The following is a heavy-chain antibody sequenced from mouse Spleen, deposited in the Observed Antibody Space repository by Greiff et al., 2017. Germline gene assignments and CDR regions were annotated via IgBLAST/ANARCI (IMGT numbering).Heavy chain of an antibody. CDR3: AREGYDDGFAY. Sequence: EVQVVESGGGLVKLGGSLKLSCAASGFTFSSYYMSWVRQTPEKRLEWVATISSGGGSTYYPDSVKGRFTISRDNAKNTLYLQMSSLNSEDTAVYYCAREGYDDGFAYWGQGTLVTVSA. CDR2: ISSGGGST. CDR1: GFTFSSYY. J-gene: IGHJ3*01. D-gene: IGHD2-2*01. V-gene: IGHV5-12-1*01.